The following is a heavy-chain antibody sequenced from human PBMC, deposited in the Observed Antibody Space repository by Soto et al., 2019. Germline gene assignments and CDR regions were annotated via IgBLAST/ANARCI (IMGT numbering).Heavy chain of an antibody. CDR3: TRGLRAASSGTGDH. V-gene: IGHV3-74*01. D-gene: IGHD3-9*01. CDR1: GFTFRMYW. CDR2: ISDDGTTT. Sequence: GESLKISCVVPGFTFRMYWMHLGRQVPGQRPFWVSRISDDGTTTNYADSVRGRFTISRDNSKNTLYLQMNNLKPDDTAIYYCTRGLRAASSGTGDHWGQGTPVTVSS. J-gene: IGHJ4*02.